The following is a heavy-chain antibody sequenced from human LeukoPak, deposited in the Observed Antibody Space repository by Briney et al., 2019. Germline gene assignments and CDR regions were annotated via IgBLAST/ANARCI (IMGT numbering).Heavy chain of an antibody. Sequence: PGGSLRLSCAASGFTSSVYEMHWVRQAPGKGLEWASYISSSGSTIYYADSVKGRFTISRDNAKGSLHLQVNSLRAEDTAVYYCARDNGGSSPFDYWGQGTLVTVSS. CDR2: ISSSGSTI. CDR1: GFTSSVYE. V-gene: IGHV3-48*03. CDR3: ARDNGGSSPFDY. D-gene: IGHD4-23*01. J-gene: IGHJ4*02.